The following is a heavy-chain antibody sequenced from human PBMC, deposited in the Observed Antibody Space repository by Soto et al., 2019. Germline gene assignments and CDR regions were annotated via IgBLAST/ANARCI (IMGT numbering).Heavy chain of an antibody. V-gene: IGHV3-7*03. D-gene: IGHD1-26*01. Sequence: EVQVMESGGGLVQPGGSLRLSCAPSGFIFSSYWMSWVRQPPGKGLEWVANINRDGSVRNYVDSVKGRFTISRDNAKNSAYLQMDSLRADDTAVYYCTSARSSVGAPGGFIEFWGQGPMVTVSS. CDR1: GFIFSSYW. J-gene: IGHJ4*02. CDR2: INRDGSVR. CDR3: TSARSSVGAPGGFIEF.